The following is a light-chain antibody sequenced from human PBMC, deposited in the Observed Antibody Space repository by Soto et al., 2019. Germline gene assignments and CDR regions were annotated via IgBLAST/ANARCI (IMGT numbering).Light chain of an antibody. V-gene: IGKV3-11*01. Sequence: EIVLTQSPATLSLSPGERATLSCRASQSGANYLAWYQQKPGQAPRLLIYGASNRATGIPARFSGSGSGTDFTLTISSLEPEDFAVYYCQQRSDWPPYTFGQGTKVEIK. CDR1: QSGANY. J-gene: IGKJ2*01. CDR3: QQRSDWPPYT. CDR2: GAS.